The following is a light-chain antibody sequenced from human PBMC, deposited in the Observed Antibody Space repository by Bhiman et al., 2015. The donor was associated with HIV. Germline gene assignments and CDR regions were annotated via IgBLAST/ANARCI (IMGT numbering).Light chain of an antibody. CDR2: DVT. Sequence: QSALTQPRSVSGSPGHSVTISCTGTSSDVGGYNYVSWYQQKPGKVPKLMIYDVTKRPSGVSDRFSGSKSGNTASLTISGLQAEDEANYYCCSYAGISTWVFGGGTKVTVL. CDR3: CSYAGISTWV. V-gene: IGLV2-11*01. CDR1: SSDVGGYNY. J-gene: IGLJ3*02.